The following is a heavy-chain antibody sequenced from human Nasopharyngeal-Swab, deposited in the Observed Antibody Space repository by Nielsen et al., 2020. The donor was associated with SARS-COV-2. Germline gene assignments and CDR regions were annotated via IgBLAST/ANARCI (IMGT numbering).Heavy chain of an antibody. CDR1: GGSISNYY. D-gene: IGHD1-26*01. V-gene: IGHV4-59*13. CDR3: ASSWGVGGSYFPLDF. J-gene: IGHJ4*02. Sequence: SESLSLTCSVSGGSISNYYWNWIRQPPGKGLEWIGNIYHSGSTNYNASLKRRVTISVDTSKKEFSLKLSSLTAADTAVYYCASSWGVGGSYFPLDFWGRGTLVTVSS. CDR2: IYHSGST.